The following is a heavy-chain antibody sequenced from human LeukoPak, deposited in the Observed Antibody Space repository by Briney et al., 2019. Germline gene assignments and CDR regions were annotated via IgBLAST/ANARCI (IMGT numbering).Heavy chain of an antibody. Sequence: GESLKISCKGSGYSFTSYWIGWVRQMPGKGLEWMGIIYPGDSDTRYSPSFQGQVTISADKSISTAYLQWSSLKASDTAMYYCARRGGSSWYNYYGMDVWGQGTTVTVSS. V-gene: IGHV5-51*01. J-gene: IGHJ6*02. CDR3: ARRGGSSWYNYYGMDV. CDR1: GYSFTSYW. D-gene: IGHD6-13*01. CDR2: IYPGDSDT.